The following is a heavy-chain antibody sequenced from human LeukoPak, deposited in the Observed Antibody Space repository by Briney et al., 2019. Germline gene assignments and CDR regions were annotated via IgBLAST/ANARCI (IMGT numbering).Heavy chain of an antibody. CDR1: GGSFSGYY. D-gene: IGHD3-22*01. Sequence: SETLSLTCAVYGGSFSGYYWSWIRQPPGKGLEWIGEINHSGSTNYNPSLKSRVTISVDTSKNQFSLKLSSVTAADTAVYYCARGHYNDSSGYYYYYYYMDVWGKGTTVTVSS. V-gene: IGHV4-34*01. J-gene: IGHJ6*03. CDR3: ARGHYNDSSGYYYYYYYMDV. CDR2: INHSGST.